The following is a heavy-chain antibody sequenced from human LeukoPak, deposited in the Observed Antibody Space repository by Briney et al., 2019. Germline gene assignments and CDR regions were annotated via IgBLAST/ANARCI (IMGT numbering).Heavy chain of an antibody. CDR1: GFTFSSYA. J-gene: IGHJ4*02. D-gene: IGHD6-19*01. CDR2: FSGTSST. Sequence: GGTLRLSCAASGFTFSSYAMSWVRQAPGKGLEWGSTFSGTSSTSYADAVKGRVTISRDNSKNTLYLQLNSLRAEDTAVYYCAKLKQWQPQRYFFEYWGQGALVTVAS. V-gene: IGHV3-23*01. CDR3: AKLKQWQPQRYFFEY.